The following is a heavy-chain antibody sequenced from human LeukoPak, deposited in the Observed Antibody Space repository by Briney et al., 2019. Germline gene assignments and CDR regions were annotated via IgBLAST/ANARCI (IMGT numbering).Heavy chain of an antibody. CDR3: ARLYSNYVGFDS. J-gene: IGHJ4*02. D-gene: IGHD4-11*01. Sequence: PSETLSLTCTVSGGSINSYYWSWIRQPAGKGLEWIGRIYTGGSTTYNPSFKSRITMSIDTSKNQFSLKLSSVTAADTAVYYCARLYSNYVGFDSWGQGTLVTVSS. CDR1: GGSINSYY. V-gene: IGHV4-4*07. CDR2: IYTGGST.